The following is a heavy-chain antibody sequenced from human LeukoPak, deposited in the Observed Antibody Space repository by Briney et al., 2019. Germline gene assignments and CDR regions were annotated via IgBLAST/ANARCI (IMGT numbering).Heavy chain of an antibody. V-gene: IGHV1-18*01. Sequence: ASVKVSCKTSGYTFSSYGVSWVRQAPGQGLEWMGWISGYNDNTNYAQKFQGRVTITADESTSTAYMELSSLRSEDTAVYYCARDLSYGGYSYGFFDYWGQGTLVTVSS. CDR3: ARDLSYGGYSYGFFDY. D-gene: IGHD5-18*01. J-gene: IGHJ4*02. CDR2: ISGYNDNT. CDR1: GYTFSSYG.